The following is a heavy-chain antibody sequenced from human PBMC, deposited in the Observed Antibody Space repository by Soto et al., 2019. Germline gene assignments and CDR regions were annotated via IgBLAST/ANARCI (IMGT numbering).Heavy chain of an antibody. CDR3: ARSLYSSSWYHSGNSYYYYGMDV. V-gene: IGHV1-69*12. D-gene: IGHD6-13*01. CDR2: IIAFSDIV. J-gene: IGHJ6*02. Sequence: QVQLVQSGAEVKKPGSSVKVSCKASGGTFGIYAITWVRQAPGQGLEWMGGIIAFSDIVNYTQKLQGRVTSTADESTNTAYMDLISLRSEDTAVYYCARSLYSSSWYHSGNSYYYYGMDVWGQGTTVTVSS. CDR1: GGTFGIYA.